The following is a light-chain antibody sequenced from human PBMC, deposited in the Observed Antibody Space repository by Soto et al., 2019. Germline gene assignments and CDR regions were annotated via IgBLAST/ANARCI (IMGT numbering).Light chain of an antibody. CDR1: SSDVGAYNY. V-gene: IGLV2-8*01. CDR3: AAWDGSLSGHV. CDR2: EVS. Sequence: QSVLTQPPSASGSPGQSVTISCTGTSSDVGAYNYVSWYQQHPGKAPKLMIYEVSKRPSGVPDRFSGSKSGTSASLAISGLRSDDEADYYCAAWDGSLSGHVFGTGTKVTVL. J-gene: IGLJ1*01.